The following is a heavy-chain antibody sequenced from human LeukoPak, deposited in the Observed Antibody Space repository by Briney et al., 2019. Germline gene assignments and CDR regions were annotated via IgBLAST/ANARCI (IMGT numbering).Heavy chain of an antibody. D-gene: IGHD1-26*01. V-gene: IGHV3-74*01. CDR1: GFTFTRYW. CDR3: ARDSYEVGATFDY. J-gene: IGHJ4*02. CDR2: INIDGTTT. Sequence: GGSLRLSCAASGFTFTRYWMHWVRQVPGKGLVWVSRINIDGTTTNYAYSVKGRFTVSRDNAKNTLFLQLSSLRVEDTAVYYCARDSYEVGATFDYWGQGTLVTVSS.